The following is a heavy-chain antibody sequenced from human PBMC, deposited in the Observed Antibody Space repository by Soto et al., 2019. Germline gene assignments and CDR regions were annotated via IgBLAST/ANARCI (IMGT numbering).Heavy chain of an antibody. Sequence: QITLKESGPTLVKPTQTLTLTCTFSGFSLSTSGVGVGWIRQPPGKALEWLALIYWDDDKRYSPSLKSRLTITKDTSKNQVVLTMTNMDPVDTATYYCAHGFYGDYEGNWFDPWGQGTLVTVSS. CDR2: IYWDDDK. D-gene: IGHD4-17*01. J-gene: IGHJ5*02. CDR3: AHGFYGDYEGNWFDP. CDR1: GFSLSTSGVG. V-gene: IGHV2-5*02.